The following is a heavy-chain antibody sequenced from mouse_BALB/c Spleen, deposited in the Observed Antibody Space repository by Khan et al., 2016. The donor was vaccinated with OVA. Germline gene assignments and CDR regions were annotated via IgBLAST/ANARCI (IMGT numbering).Heavy chain of an antibody. Sequence: VQLQESGPGLVAPSQSLSITCTISGFSLTNYGVHWLRQPPGRGLEWLVVICSDGSTTYNSALISRLSISKDNSKSQVFLKMNSLQTDDTAMYYCARQPYYHYNIMDYWGQGTSVTVSS. V-gene: IGHV2-6-1*01. D-gene: IGHD2-10*01. CDR2: ICSDGST. CDR3: ARQPYYHYNIMDY. J-gene: IGHJ4*01. CDR1: GFSLTNYG.